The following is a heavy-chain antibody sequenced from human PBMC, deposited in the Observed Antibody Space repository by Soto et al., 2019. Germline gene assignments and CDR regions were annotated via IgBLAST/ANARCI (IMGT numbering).Heavy chain of an antibody. V-gene: IGHV1-18*01. J-gene: IGHJ4*02. CDR1: GYTFTSYG. CDR3: ARVFDIQGDYSDDY. CDR2: ISAYNGNT. Sequence: ASVKVSCKASGYTFTSYGISWVRQAPGQGLEWMGWISAYNGNTNYAQKLQGRVTMTTDTSTSTAYMELRSLRSDDTAVYYCARVFDIQGDYSDDYWGQGTLVTVSS. D-gene: IGHD4-17*01.